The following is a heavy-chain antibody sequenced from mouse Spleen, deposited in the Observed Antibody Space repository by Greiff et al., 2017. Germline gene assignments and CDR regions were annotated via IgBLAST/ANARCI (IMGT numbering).Heavy chain of an antibody. CDR1: GFTFSSYA. J-gene: IGHJ4*01. Sequence: DVKLVESGGGLVKLGGSLKLSCAASGFTFSSYAMSWVRQTPEKRLEWVATISSGGGNTYYPDSVKGRFTISRDNAKNTLYLQMSSLKSEDTAMYYCARKGIYYGIYYAMDYWGQGTSVTVSS. D-gene: IGHD2-1*01. CDR3: ARKGIYYGIYYAMDY. V-gene: IGHV5-9*04. CDR2: ISSGGGNT.